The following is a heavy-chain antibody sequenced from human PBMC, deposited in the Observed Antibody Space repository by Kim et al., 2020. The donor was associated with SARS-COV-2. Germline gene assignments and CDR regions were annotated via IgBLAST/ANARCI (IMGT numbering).Heavy chain of an antibody. CDR3: ARTTGTRTYYYGMDV. D-gene: IGHD1-1*01. CDR1: GFTFSVYS. Sequence: GGSLRLSCAASGFTFSVYSMTWVRQAPGKGLEWISYISSTTSPIYYADSVKGRFIISRDNAKNSLYLQMNSLRDDDTAVYYCARTTGTRTYYYGMDVWG. CDR2: ISSTTSPI. V-gene: IGHV3-48*02. J-gene: IGHJ6*02.